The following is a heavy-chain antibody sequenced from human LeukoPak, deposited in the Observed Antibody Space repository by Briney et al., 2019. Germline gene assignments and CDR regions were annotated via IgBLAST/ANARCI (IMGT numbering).Heavy chain of an antibody. Sequence: ASVKVSCKASGYTFTSYYMHWVRQAPGQGLEWMGIINPSGGSTSYAQKFQGRVTMTEDTSTDTAYMELSSLRSEDTAVYYCATPPLRHDFWSGQDAFDIWGQGTMVTVSS. CDR1: GYTFTSYY. CDR3: ATPPLRHDFWSGQDAFDI. CDR2: INPSGGST. J-gene: IGHJ3*02. V-gene: IGHV1-46*01. D-gene: IGHD3-3*01.